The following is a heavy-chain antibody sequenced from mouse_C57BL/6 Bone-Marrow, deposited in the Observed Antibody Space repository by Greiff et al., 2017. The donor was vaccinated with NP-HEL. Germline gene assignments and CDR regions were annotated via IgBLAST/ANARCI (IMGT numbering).Heavy chain of an antibody. CDR3: AREMLLPAMDY. CDR2: ISDGGSYT. V-gene: IGHV5-4*01. J-gene: IGHJ4*01. CDR1: GFTFSSYA. Sequence: EVKLMESGGGLVKPGGSLKLSCAASGFTFSSYAMSWVRQTPEKRLEWVATISDGGSYTYYPDNVKGRFTISRDNAKNNLYLQMSHLKSEDTAMYYCAREMLLPAMDYWGQGTSVAVSS. D-gene: IGHD2-3*01.